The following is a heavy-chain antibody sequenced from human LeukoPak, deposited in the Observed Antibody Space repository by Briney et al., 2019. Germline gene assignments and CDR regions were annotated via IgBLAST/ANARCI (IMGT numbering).Heavy chain of an antibody. Sequence: PGGSLRLSCVASGLTFSNYWTTWVRQAPRKGLEWVAIIKGDGTEKYYVDSVKGRFTISRDNAKNSMFLQMNSLRVEDTAVYYCIGSAGWYFHNWGRGTLVTVSS. J-gene: IGHJ1*01. CDR3: IGSAGWYFHN. CDR2: IKGDGTEK. D-gene: IGHD6-19*01. V-gene: IGHV3-7*03. CDR1: GLTFSNYW.